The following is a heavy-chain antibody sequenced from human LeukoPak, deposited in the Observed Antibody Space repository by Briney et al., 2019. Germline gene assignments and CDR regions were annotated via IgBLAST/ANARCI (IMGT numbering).Heavy chain of an antibody. CDR3: ARGRSIAARQGDAFDI. CDR2: INPNSGGT. CDR1: GYTFTCYY. D-gene: IGHD6-6*01. Sequence: GASVKVSCKASGYTFTCYYMHWVRQAPGQGLEWMGWINPNSGGTNYAQKFQGRVTMTRDTSISTAYMELSRLRSDDTAVYYCARGRSIAARQGDAFDIWGQGTMVTVSS. J-gene: IGHJ3*02. V-gene: IGHV1-2*02.